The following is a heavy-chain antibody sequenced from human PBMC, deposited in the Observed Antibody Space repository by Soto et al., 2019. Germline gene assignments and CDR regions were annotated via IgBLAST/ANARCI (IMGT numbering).Heavy chain of an antibody. J-gene: IGHJ6*02. CDR1: GGSFSGYD. CDR3: ARDVVRGVTRYYCMDV. Sequence: SETLSLTCAVYGGSFSGYDWSWIRLPPGKGLEWIGDINHSGSTNYNPSLKSRVTISVDTSKNQFSLTLSSVTAADTAVYYCARDVVRGVTRYYCMDVWGQGTTVTGSS. V-gene: IGHV4-34*01. CDR2: INHSGST. D-gene: IGHD3-10*01.